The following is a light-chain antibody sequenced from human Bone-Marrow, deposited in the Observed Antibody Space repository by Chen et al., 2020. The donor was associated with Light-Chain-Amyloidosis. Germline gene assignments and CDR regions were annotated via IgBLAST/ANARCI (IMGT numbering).Light chain of an antibody. CDR2: DDS. CDR1: NIGSTS. J-gene: IGLJ3*02. Sequence: YVLSNPSPVSVAPGKTPTLACGGNNIGSTSVHWYQQTPGQAPLLVVYDDSDRPSGIPERLSGSNSGNTATLTISRVEAGDEADYYCQVWDRSSDRPVFGGGTKLTVL. V-gene: IGLV3-21*03. CDR3: QVWDRSSDRPV.